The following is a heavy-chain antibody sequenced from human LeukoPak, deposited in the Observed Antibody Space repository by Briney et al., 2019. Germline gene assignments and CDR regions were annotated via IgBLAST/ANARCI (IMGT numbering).Heavy chain of an antibody. CDR1: GYTFTGYY. Sequence: GASVKVSCKASGYTFTGYYMHWVRQAPGQGLEWMGRINPNSGGTNYAQKFQGRVTMTRDTSISTAYMELSRLRSDYTAEYYCANHWFGESSRFDYWGQGTLVTVSS. J-gene: IGHJ4*02. CDR3: ANHWFGESSRFDY. D-gene: IGHD3-10*01. V-gene: IGHV1-2*06. CDR2: INPNSGGT.